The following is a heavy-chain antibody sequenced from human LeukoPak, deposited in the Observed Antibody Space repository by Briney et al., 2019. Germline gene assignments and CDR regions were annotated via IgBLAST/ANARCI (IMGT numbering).Heavy chain of an antibody. V-gene: IGHV4-34*01. CDR2: INHSGST. CDR1: GGSFSGYY. Sequence: SETLSLTCAVYGGSFSGYYWSWIRQPPGKGLEWIGEINHSGSTNYNPSLKSRVSISVDTSKNQFSLKLSSVTAADTAVYYCARGVTGGWYGDFQHWGQGTLVTVSS. D-gene: IGHD6-19*01. CDR3: ARGVTGGWYGDFQH. J-gene: IGHJ1*01.